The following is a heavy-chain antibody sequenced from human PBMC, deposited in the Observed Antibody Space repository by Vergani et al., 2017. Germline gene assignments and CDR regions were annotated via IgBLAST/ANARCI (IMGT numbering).Heavy chain of an antibody. Sequence: ELQLLESGGGLVQPGGSLRLSCAASGFTFSSYAMSWVRQAPGKGLEWVSAISGSGGSTYYADTMKGRFTNTRDNSKNTLYLQMNSLRAEDTAVYYCAKELDSPVDYWGQGTLVAVSS. CDR1: GFTFSSYA. D-gene: IGHD2-2*03. CDR2: ISGSGGST. V-gene: IGHV3-23*01. J-gene: IGHJ4*02. CDR3: AKELDSPVDY.